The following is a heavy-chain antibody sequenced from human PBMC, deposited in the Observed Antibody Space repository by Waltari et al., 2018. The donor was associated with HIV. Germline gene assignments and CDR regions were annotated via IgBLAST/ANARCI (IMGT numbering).Heavy chain of an antibody. CDR1: GYTSTHHA. CDR2: INVGNSKT. V-gene: IGHV1-3*01. J-gene: IGHJ4*02. D-gene: IGHD3-16*02. Sequence: QVKLVQSRAELKRPGPSVKVSCQTSGYTSTHHAVHWVRQAPGQRLESMGWINVGNSKTQYSQKFQGRLTITRDTSASVAYMELTRLKSEDTAVYFCAREGAGDIYYLEYWGQRTLVTVSS. CDR3: AREGAGDIYYLEY.